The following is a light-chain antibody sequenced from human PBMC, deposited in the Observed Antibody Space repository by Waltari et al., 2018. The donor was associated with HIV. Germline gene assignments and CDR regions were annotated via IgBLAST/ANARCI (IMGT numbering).Light chain of an antibody. CDR2: DVS. J-gene: IGLJ1*01. CDR3: SSYTSSSTPYV. V-gene: IGLV2-14*03. CDR1: ISDVGGYNY. Sequence: QSALTQPASVSGSPRKSITISCTGTISDVGGYNYVSCYQQHPGKAPKLMIYDVSNRPSGLSDRFSGSKSGNTASLTISGLQAEDEADYYCSSYTSSSTPYVFGTGTKVTVL.